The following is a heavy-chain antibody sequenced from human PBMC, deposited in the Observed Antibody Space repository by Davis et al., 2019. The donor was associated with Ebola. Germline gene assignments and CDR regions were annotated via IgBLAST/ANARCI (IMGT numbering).Heavy chain of an antibody. CDR2: INHSGST. V-gene: IGHV4-34*01. J-gene: IGHJ6*02. CDR3: ARYPSDLYYYYYGMDV. CDR1: GGSFSGYY. Sequence: SETLSLTCAVYGGSFSGYYWSWIRQPPGKGLEWIGEINHSGSTNYNPSLKSRVPISVDTSKNQFSLKLRSVTAADTAVYYCARYPSDLYYYYYGMDVWGQGTTVTVSS.